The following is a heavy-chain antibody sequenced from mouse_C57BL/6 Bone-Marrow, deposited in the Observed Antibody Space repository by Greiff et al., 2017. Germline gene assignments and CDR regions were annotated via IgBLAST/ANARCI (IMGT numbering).Heavy chain of an antibody. CDR2: IDPSDSYT. J-gene: IGHJ2*01. Sequence: VQLQQPGAELVMPGASVKLSCKASGYTFTSYWMHWVKQRPGQGLEWIGEIDPSDSYTNYNQKFKGKSTLTVDKSSSTASMQLSSLTSEDSAVYYCARSTVVATDYFDYWGQGTTLTVSS. CDR3: ARSTVVATDYFDY. CDR1: GYTFTSYW. D-gene: IGHD1-1*01. V-gene: IGHV1-69*01.